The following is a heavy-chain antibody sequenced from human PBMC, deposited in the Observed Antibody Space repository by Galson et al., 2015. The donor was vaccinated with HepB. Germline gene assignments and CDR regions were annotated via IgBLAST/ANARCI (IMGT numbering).Heavy chain of an antibody. J-gene: IGHJ6*02. CDR3: ARDGRVGNPFDGMDV. D-gene: IGHD4-23*01. CDR2: IWYDGSNK. Sequence: SLRLSCAATGFTFSSYGMHWVRQAPGKGLEWVAVIWYDGSNKYYADSVKGRFTISRDNSKNTLYLQMNSLRAEDTAVYYCARDGRVGNPFDGMDVWGQGTTVTVSS. V-gene: IGHV3-33*01. CDR1: GFTFSSYG.